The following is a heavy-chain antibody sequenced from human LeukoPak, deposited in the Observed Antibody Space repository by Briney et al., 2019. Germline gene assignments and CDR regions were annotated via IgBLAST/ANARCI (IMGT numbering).Heavy chain of an antibody. Sequence: PSETLSLTCAVYGGSFSGYYWSWIRQPPGKGLEWIGEINHSGSTNYNPSLKSRVTISVDTSKNQFSLKLSSVTAADTAVYYCARHVYYDFWSGYSRYMDVWGKGTTVTVSS. V-gene: IGHV4-34*01. CDR3: ARHVYYDFWSGYSRYMDV. J-gene: IGHJ6*03. D-gene: IGHD3-3*01. CDR1: GGSFSGYY. CDR2: INHSGST.